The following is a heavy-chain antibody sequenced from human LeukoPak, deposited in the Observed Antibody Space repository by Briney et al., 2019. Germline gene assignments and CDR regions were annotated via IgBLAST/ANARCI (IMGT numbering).Heavy chain of an antibody. CDR1: GGSISTYY. Sequence: SETLSLTCTASGGSISTYYWSWIRQPPGKGLEWIGYIYTSGSTNYNPSLKSRVTISVDTSKNQFSLKLSSVTAADTAVYYCAGHGGPIWFDPWGQGTLVTVSS. CDR3: AGHGGPIWFDP. CDR2: IYTSGST. J-gene: IGHJ5*02. D-gene: IGHD2-15*01. V-gene: IGHV4-4*09.